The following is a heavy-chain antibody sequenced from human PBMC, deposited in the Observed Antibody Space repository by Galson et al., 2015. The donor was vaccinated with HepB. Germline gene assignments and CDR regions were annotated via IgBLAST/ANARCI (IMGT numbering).Heavy chain of an antibody. Sequence: PALVKPTQTLTLTCTFSGFSLPTSGVGVGWIRQPPGKALEWLAVIFWDDDKLYSPSLKSRLTITKDTSKHQVVLAMANVDPVDTATYYCAHTALLWFGEFSSYGMDVWGQGTTVTVSS. CDR3: AHTALLWFGEFSSYGMDV. V-gene: IGHV2-5*02. J-gene: IGHJ6*02. CDR1: GFSLPTSGVG. CDR2: IFWDDDK. D-gene: IGHD3-10*01.